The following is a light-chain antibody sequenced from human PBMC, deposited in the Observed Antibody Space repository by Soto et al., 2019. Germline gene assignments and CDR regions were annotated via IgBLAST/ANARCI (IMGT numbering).Light chain of an antibody. CDR1: TSDVGGYNY. J-gene: IGLJ1*01. CDR2: EVT. Sequence: QSVLTQPASVSGSLGQSITISCTGTTSDVGGYNYVSWYQQHPGKAPKLVIYEVTNRPSGISNRFSGSKSGNTASLTISGLQAEDEADYYCSSYTSSSTRVFGTGTKVTVL. V-gene: IGLV2-14*01. CDR3: SSYTSSSTRV.